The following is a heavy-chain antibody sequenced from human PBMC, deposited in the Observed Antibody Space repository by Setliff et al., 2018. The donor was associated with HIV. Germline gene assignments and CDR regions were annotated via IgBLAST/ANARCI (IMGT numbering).Heavy chain of an antibody. J-gene: IGHJ6*02. CDR2: IWYDERHK. Sequence: PGGSLRLSCTFYGFSFNSYGMHWVRQAPGKGLEWVASIWYDERHKYYANSVKGRFTISRDNPKRTLYLQIDSLRAEDTAVYYCAKSRTIYGEVIIQWAYMDVWGQGTTVTVSS. CDR1: GFSFNSYG. D-gene: IGHD3-3*01. V-gene: IGHV3-30*02. CDR3: AKSRTIYGEVIIQWAYMDV.